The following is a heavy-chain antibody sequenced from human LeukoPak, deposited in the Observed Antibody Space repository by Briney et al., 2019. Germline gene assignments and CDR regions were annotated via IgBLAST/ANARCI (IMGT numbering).Heavy chain of an antibody. CDR1: GFTFSSYW. J-gene: IGHJ4*02. V-gene: IGHV3-7*01. CDR3: ARDWGSYCSNTSCYTRLTYYFDY. D-gene: IGHD2-2*02. Sequence: GGSLRLSCAASGFTFSSYWMSWVRQAPGKGLEWVANIKQDGSEKYYVDSVKGRFTISRDNAKNSLYLQMNSLRAEDTAVYYCARDWGSYCSNTSCYTRLTYYFDYWGQGTLVTVSS. CDR2: IKQDGSEK.